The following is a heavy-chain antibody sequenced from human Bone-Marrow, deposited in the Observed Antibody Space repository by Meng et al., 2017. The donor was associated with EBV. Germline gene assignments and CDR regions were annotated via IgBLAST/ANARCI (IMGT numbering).Heavy chain of an antibody. CDR3: ARGLIRQLVRRIRGGNWFDP. Sequence: QGQSQQWGDGLLKPSETLSLTCAVYGGSFSGYYWSWIRQPPGKGLEWIGEINHSGSTNYNPSLKSRVTISVDTSKNQFSLKLSSVTAADTAVYYCARGLIRQLVRRIRGGNWFDPWGQGTLVTVSS. CDR1: GGSFSGYY. D-gene: IGHD1-1*01. CDR2: INHSGST. J-gene: IGHJ5*02. V-gene: IGHV4-34*01.